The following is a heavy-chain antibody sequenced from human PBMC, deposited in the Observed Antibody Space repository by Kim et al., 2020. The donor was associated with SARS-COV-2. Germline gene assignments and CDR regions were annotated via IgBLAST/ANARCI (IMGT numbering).Heavy chain of an antibody. Sequence: GGSLRLSCAASGFTFSSYGMHWVRQAPGKGLEWVAVISYDGSNKYYADSVKGRFTISRDNSKNTLYLQMNSLRAEDTAAYYCAKDTTNYYGSGSYWGEIDYWGQGTLVTVSS. CDR3: AKDTTNYYGSGSYWGEIDY. J-gene: IGHJ4*02. D-gene: IGHD3-10*01. CDR1: GFTFSSYG. CDR2: ISYDGSNK. V-gene: IGHV3-30*18.